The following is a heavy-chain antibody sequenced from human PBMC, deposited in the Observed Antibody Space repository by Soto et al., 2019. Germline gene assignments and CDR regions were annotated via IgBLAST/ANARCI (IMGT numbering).Heavy chain of an antibody. CDR3: ARTGYYYGSGSHPDFQH. Sequence: LQLQESGPGLVKPSETLSLTCTVSGGSISSSSYYWGWIRQPPGKGLEWIGSIYYSGSTYYNPSLKSRVTISVDTSKNEFSLKLSSVTAADTAVYYCARTGYYYGSGSHPDFQHWGQGTLVTVSS. J-gene: IGHJ1*01. V-gene: IGHV4-39*01. CDR2: IYYSGST. D-gene: IGHD3-10*01. CDR1: GGSISSSSYY.